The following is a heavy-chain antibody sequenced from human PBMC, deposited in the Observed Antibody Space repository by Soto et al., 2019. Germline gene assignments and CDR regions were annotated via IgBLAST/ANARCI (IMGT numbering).Heavy chain of an antibody. J-gene: IGHJ5*02. CDR3: SRGRCSRSSVWFDP. V-gene: IGHV1-2*02. Sequence: ASLKVSCKATGYTIIGYYMHWVRQASGQGRVWMVWINSISGGLNYAQKFKGRVIMTRAKLISTAYMEVSRLRPAETAVFYCSRGRCSRSSVWFDPWGQATLHTVS. CDR1: GYTIIGYY. D-gene: IGHD6-6*01. CDR2: INSISGGL.